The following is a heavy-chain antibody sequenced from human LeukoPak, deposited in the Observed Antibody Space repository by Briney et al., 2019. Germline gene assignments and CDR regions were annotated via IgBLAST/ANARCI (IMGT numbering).Heavy chain of an antibody. CDR2: IKQDGSDK. CDR3: ARDRRDNWASEDY. J-gene: IGHJ4*02. D-gene: IGHD1-20*01. V-gene: IGHV3-7*01. CDR1: GFNFNTYW. Sequence: GGSLRLSCVASGFNFNTYWMTRVRQAPGKGLEWVANIKQDGSDKYYVDSVKGRFTISRDNAKSSLSLQMNSLRVEDTAVYYCARDRRDNWASEDYWGQGTLVTVSS.